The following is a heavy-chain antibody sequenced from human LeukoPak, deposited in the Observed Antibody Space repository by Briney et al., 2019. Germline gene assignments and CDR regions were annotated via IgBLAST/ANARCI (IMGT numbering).Heavy chain of an antibody. CDR3: AKGTMGRDGYNYFYYFDY. V-gene: IGHV3-33*06. D-gene: IGHD5-24*01. J-gene: IGHJ4*02. CDR2: IWYDGSNK. CDR1: GFTFSSYG. Sequence: GGSLRLSCAASGFTFSSYGMHWVRQAPGKGLEWVAVIWYDGSNKYYADSVKGRFTISRDNSKNTLYLRMNSLRAEDTAVYYCAKGTMGRDGYNYFYYFDYWGQGTLVTVSS.